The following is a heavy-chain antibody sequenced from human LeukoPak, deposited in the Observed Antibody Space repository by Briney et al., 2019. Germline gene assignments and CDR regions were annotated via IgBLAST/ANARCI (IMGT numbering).Heavy chain of an antibody. CDR3: ATVVGGGSLRYYYYYMDV. V-gene: IGHV1-69*05. Sequence: SVKVSCKASGGTSSTYAITWVRQAPGQGLEWMGGITPIFNTPNYAQKFQGRVTIITDESTNTAYMDLSSLTSDDTAVYYCATVVGGGSLRYYYYYMDVWGKGTTVTVSS. CDR2: ITPIFNTP. D-gene: IGHD3-16*01. CDR1: GGTSSTYA. J-gene: IGHJ6*03.